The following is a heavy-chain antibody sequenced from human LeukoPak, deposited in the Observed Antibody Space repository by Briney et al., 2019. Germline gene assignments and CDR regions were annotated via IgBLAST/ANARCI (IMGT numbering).Heavy chain of an antibody. Sequence: GGSLRLSCTASGFAFSSYWMNWVRQAPGKGLVWVSRINSDGSSTSYADSVKGRFTISRDNAKNTLYLQMNSLRAEDTAVYYCARAQYIPLCDPWGQGTLVTVLS. J-gene: IGHJ5*02. CDR2: INSDGSST. D-gene: IGHD6-6*01. CDR1: GFAFSSYW. CDR3: ARAQYIPLCDP. V-gene: IGHV3-74*01.